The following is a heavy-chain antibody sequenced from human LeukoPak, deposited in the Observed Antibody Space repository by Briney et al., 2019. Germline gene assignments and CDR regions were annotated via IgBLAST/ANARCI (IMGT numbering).Heavy chain of an antibody. CDR3: AKDLAYCGGDCYPAGFDY. D-gene: IGHD2-21*02. CDR2: ISGSGGST. V-gene: IGHV3-23*01. CDR1: GLTFSSYA. Sequence: GGSLRLSCAASGLTFSSYAMSWVRQAPGKGLEWVSAISGSGGSTYYADSVKGRFTISRDNSKNTLYLQMNSLRAEDTAVYYCAKDLAYCGGDCYPAGFDYWGQGTLVTVSS. J-gene: IGHJ4*02.